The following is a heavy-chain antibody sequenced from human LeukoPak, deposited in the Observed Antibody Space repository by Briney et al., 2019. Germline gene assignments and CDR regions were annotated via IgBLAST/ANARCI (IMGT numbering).Heavy chain of an antibody. Sequence: GASVKVSCKASGYTFTGYYMHWVRQAPGQGLEWMGWINPNSGGTNYAQKFQGRATMTRDTSISTAYMELSRLRSDDTAVYYCARGGDCYSSENDAFDIWGQGTMVTVSS. V-gene: IGHV1-2*02. D-gene: IGHD2-21*02. CDR2: INPNSGGT. CDR3: ARGGDCYSSENDAFDI. CDR1: GYTFTGYY. J-gene: IGHJ3*02.